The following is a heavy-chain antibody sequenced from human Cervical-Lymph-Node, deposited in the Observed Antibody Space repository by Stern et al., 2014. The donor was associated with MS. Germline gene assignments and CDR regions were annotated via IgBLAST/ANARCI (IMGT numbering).Heavy chain of an antibody. CDR1: GFTFSDYY. D-gene: IGHD2-15*01. J-gene: IGHJ4*02. CDR3: VRDLCKSRICYPFDY. V-gene: IGHV3-11*01. Sequence: VQLVESGGGLVKAGGSLRLSCAASGFTFSDYYMRWIRQAPGKGLAWVSYISRGGTSVYYAESVEGRFTISRDNAKNSLFLQMNSLRAEDTAIYYCVRDLCKSRICYPFDYWGQGTPVTVSS. CDR2: ISRGGTSV.